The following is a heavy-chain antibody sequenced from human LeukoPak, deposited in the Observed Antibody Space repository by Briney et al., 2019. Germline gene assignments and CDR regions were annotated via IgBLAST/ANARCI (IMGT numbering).Heavy chain of an antibody. D-gene: IGHD6-19*01. Sequence: SETLSLTCTVSGGSISSGGYYWSWIRQHPGKGLEWIGYICYSGSTYYNPSLKSRVTISVDTSKNQFSLKLSSVTAADTAVYYCARVWRPPTRAVAGRAEYFQHWGQGTLVTVSS. CDR1: GGSISSGGYY. J-gene: IGHJ1*01. CDR2: ICYSGST. V-gene: IGHV4-31*03. CDR3: ARVWRPPTRAVAGRAEYFQH.